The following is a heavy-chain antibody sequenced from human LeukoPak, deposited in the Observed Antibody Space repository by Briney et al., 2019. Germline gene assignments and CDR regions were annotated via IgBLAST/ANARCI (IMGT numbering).Heavy chain of an antibody. V-gene: IGHV3-21*01. CDR1: GFTFSSYR. Sequence: GGSLRLYCSGSGFTFSSYRMNWVRQAPGQGLEWVSPISSSSSYTYYADSVKGRFTISRDNAKTSLYLQMNSLRAEDTAVYYCARARFEYCGSGCYSDMDVWGKGTTVTVSS. J-gene: IGHJ6*03. D-gene: IGHD2-21*01. CDR2: ISSSSSYT. CDR3: ARARFEYCGSGCYSDMDV.